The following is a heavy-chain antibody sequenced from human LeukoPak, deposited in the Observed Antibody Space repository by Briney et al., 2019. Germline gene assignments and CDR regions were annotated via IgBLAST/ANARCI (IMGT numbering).Heavy chain of an antibody. V-gene: IGHV3-7*01. J-gene: IGHJ3*02. Sequence: GGSLRLSCAASGFSISNHYMSWVRQAPGKGLEWVANIKQDESLKYYVESVKGRFAVSRDNAKNSVYLQMSSLRAEDTAVYYCAREGDAFDIWGHGTMVTVSS. CDR2: IKQDESLK. CDR1: GFSISNHY. CDR3: AREGDAFDI.